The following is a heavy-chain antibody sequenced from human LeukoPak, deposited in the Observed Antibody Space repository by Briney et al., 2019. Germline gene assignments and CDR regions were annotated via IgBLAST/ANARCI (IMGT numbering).Heavy chain of an antibody. CDR3: ARETPAYITIFGVAKIWFDP. Sequence: ASVKVSCKASGYTFTSYDIHWVRQAAGHGLEWMGWMNPNSAHTGHAQKFQGRVTMTRDTSMSTAYMELSGLTSEDTAVYYCARETPAYITIFGVAKIWFDPWGQGTLVTVSS. CDR1: GYTFTSYD. CDR2: MNPNSAHT. J-gene: IGHJ5*02. D-gene: IGHD3-3*01. V-gene: IGHV1-8*01.